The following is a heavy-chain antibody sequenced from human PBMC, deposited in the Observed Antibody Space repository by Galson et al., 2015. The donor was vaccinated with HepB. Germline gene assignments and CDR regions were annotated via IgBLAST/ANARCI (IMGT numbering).Heavy chain of an antibody. V-gene: IGHV3-7*03. CDR1: GFTFSNYW. Sequence: SLRLSCAASGFTFSNYWMRWVRQAPGKGLEWVANIKQDGSEKYYVDSVKGRFTISRDNSKNSLYLQMNSLRAEDTAVYYCARDRVWGSGRFDYWGQGTLVTVSS. J-gene: IGHJ4*02. CDR3: ARDRVWGSGRFDY. D-gene: IGHD3-10*01. CDR2: IKQDGSEK.